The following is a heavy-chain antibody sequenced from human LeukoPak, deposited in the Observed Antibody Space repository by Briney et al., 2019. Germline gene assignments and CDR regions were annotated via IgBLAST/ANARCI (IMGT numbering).Heavy chain of an antibody. V-gene: IGHV4-39*07. D-gene: IGHD6-25*01. CDR1: GGSISSSSYY. Sequence: SETLSLTCTVSGGSISSSSYYWGWIRHPPGKGLEWIGSIYYSGSTYYNPSLKSRVTISVDTSKNQFSLKLSSVTAADTAVYYCASGFSGYPYYFDYWGRGTLVTVSS. CDR3: ASGFSGYPYYFDY. CDR2: IYYSGST. J-gene: IGHJ4*02.